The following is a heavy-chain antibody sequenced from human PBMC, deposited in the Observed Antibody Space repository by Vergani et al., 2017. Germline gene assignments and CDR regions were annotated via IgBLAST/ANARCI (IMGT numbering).Heavy chain of an antibody. D-gene: IGHD3-9*01. CDR2: FYHSGSA. Sequence: QLHLQESGPGLVKPSETLSLTCTVSGGSITSSSYYWGWIRQPPGKGLEWIGNFYHSGSAYYNPSLKGRVTISVDTSKNQFSLEVTSVTAADTAIYFCARTESFILRYFHWALWGQGTLVTVSS. CDR1: GGSITSSSYY. V-gene: IGHV4-39*01. CDR3: ARTESFILRYFHWAL. J-gene: IGHJ4*02.